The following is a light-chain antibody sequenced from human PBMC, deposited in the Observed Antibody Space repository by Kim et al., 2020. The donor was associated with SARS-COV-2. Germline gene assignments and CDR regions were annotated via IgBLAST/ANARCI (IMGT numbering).Light chain of an antibody. Sequence: AEGATHSRRTDRTVSNGHFDWYQQEPGQSPRLLICDTYSRATGYPDRFNGSGAGTDFSLTIGRMEPEDSAVYYCQYQRHDGSGVACGGGTKVDIK. CDR3: QYQRHDGSGVA. CDR2: DTY. CDR1: RTVSNGH. V-gene: IGKV3-20*01. J-gene: IGKJ4*01.